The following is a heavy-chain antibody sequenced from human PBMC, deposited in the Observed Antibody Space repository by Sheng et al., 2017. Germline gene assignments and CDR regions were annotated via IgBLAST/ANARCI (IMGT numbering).Heavy chain of an antibody. CDR1: GFTFDDYA. CDR3: AKGSGLGELSSFDY. D-gene: IGHD3-16*02. J-gene: IGHJ4*02. CDR2: VTWDGENT. Sequence: DVQLEQSGGAVVQPGGSLRLSCEASGFTFDDYAMHWVRQAPGKGLEWIAVVTWDGENTHYVDSVRGRFTVSRVNNKSSLYLQMTSLTTDDTAFYYCAKGSGLGELSSFDYWGQG. V-gene: IGHV3-43*01.